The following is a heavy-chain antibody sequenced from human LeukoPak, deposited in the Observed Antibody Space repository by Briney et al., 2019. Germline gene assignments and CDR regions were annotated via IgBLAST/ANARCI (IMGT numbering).Heavy chain of an antibody. CDR1: GFTFDDYG. Sequence: GGSLRLSCAASGFTFDDYGMSWVRQAPGKGLEWVSGINWNGGSTDYADSVKGRFTISRDNAKNSLYLQMNSLRVEDTALYYCARDKREGYSYGSSFDYWGRGTLVTVSS. D-gene: IGHD5-18*01. CDR3: ARDKREGYSYGSSFDY. J-gene: IGHJ4*02. V-gene: IGHV3-20*04. CDR2: INWNGGST.